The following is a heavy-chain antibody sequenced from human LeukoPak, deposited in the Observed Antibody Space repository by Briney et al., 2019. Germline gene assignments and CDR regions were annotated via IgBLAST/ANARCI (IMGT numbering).Heavy chain of an antibody. CDR2: IYSGGST. Sequence: GGSLRLSCAASGFTFSSYGMHWVRQAPGKGLEWVSVIYSGGSTYYADSVKGRFTISRDNSKNTLYLQMNSLRAEDTAVYYCARNLDSSSWYEGYYYMDVWGKGTTVTISS. J-gene: IGHJ6*03. CDR1: GFTFSSYG. D-gene: IGHD6-13*01. V-gene: IGHV3-53*01. CDR3: ARNLDSSSWYEGYYYMDV.